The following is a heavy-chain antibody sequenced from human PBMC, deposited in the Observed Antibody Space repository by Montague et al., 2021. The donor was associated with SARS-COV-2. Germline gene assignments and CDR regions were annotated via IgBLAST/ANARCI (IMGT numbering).Heavy chain of an antibody. Sequence: SLRLSCAASGFTFGSYRVHWVRQAPGKGLVWVSRVDRGDGATYAESLRGRFTVSRDNVKNTVFLQMNNLRADDTAVYYCARGGTHHGSDHWGQGTLVTVSS. J-gene: IGHJ1*01. V-gene: IGHV3-74*03. CDR3: ARGGTHHGSDH. CDR2: VDRGDGA. D-gene: IGHD1-26*01. CDR1: GFTFGSYR.